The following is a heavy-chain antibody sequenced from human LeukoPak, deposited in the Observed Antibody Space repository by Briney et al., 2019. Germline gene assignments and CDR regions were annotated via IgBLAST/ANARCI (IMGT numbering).Heavy chain of an antibody. J-gene: IGHJ6*03. CDR3: ARGVGTYCSSTSCYHMDV. V-gene: IGHV4-34*01. D-gene: IGHD2-2*01. CDR2: INHSGST. Sequence: SETLSPTCAVYGGSFSGYYWSWIRQPPGKGLEWIGEINHSGSTNYNPSLKSRVTISVDTSKNQFSLKLSSVTAADTAVYYCARGVGTYCSSTSCYHMDVWGKGTTVTVSS. CDR1: GGSFSGYY.